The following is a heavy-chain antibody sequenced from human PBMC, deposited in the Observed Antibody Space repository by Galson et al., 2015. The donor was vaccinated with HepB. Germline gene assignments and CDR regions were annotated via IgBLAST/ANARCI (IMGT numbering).Heavy chain of an antibody. D-gene: IGHD4-11*01. CDR3: ARDLFATVTTQNHYYYYYYMDV. CDR1: GFTFSSYW. Sequence: SLRLSCAASGFTFSSYWMHWVRQAPGKGLVWVSRINSDGSSTSYADSVKGRFTISRDNAKNTLYLQVNSLRAEDTAVYYCARDLFATVTTQNHYYYYYYMDVWGKGTTVTVSS. CDR2: INSDGSST. V-gene: IGHV3-74*01. J-gene: IGHJ6*03.